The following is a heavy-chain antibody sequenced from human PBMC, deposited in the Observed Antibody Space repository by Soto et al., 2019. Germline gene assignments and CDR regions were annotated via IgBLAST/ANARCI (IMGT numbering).Heavy chain of an antibody. J-gene: IGHJ4*02. Sequence: GGSRRLSCAASGFTFSSYAMSWVRQAPGKGLEWVSAISGSGGSTYYADSVKGRFTISRDNSKSTLYLQMNSLRAEDTAVYYCAKGNYGSPGPTAPGWGQGTLVTVSS. CDR2: ISGSGGST. V-gene: IGHV3-23*01. D-gene: IGHD3-10*01. CDR1: GFTFSSYA. CDR3: AKGNYGSPGPTAPG.